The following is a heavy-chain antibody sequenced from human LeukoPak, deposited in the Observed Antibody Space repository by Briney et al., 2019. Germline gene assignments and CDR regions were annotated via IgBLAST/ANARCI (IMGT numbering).Heavy chain of an antibody. CDR3: AKAYYDPSGYSYYFDY. V-gene: IGHV3-21*01. J-gene: IGHJ4*02. Sequence: GGSLRLSCAASGFPFSVYSMDWVRQAPGKGLEWVSSISGSSNYVYYADSVKGRFTISRDNAKNSLYLHMNSLRAEDTAVYYCAKAYYDPSGYSYYFDYWGQGTLVTVSS. D-gene: IGHD3-22*01. CDR2: ISGSSNYV. CDR1: GFPFSVYS.